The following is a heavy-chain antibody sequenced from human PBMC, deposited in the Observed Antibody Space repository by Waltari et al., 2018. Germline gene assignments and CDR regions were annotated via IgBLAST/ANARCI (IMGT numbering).Heavy chain of an antibody. D-gene: IGHD3-22*01. CDR1: GFTFSTYS. J-gene: IGHJ4*02. CDR3: ARGRIYHDSSASGYYFDY. CDR2: ISSSSSSI. Sequence: EVQLVDSGGGLVKPGGSLRLSCAASGFTFSTYSMIWFRQVPGKGLEWVSSISSSSSSIYYADSVKGRFTISRDNAKNSLDLQMNSLRVEDTAVYYCARGRIYHDSSASGYYFDYWGQGTLVAVSS. V-gene: IGHV3-21*01.